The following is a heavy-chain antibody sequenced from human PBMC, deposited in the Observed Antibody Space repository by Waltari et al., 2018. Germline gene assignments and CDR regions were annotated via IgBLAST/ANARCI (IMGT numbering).Heavy chain of an antibody. CDR2: IRYDGSNT. J-gene: IGHJ4*02. CDR1: GFMFRNYG. Sequence: QVYLVESGGGVVQPGGSLRLSCAASGFMFRNYGMHWVRQAPGKGREWVASIRYDGSNTFHADSVKGRFTISRDNSKNTMDLQTSSLRPEDTAVYYCASERGTFGVGRSSFDRWGQGTLVIVSS. V-gene: IGHV3-30*02. D-gene: IGHD3-3*01. CDR3: ASERGTFGVGRSSFDR.